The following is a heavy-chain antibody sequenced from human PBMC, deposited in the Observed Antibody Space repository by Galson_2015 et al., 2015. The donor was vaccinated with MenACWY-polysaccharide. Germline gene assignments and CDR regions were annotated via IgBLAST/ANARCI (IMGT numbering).Heavy chain of an antibody. CDR3: AREFTGDGSSWYYWYFDL. J-gene: IGHJ2*01. CDR2: IGTGGDT. Sequence: SLRLSCAASGSTFSSFDMHWVRHVIGEGLEWVAAIGTGGDTYYSGSVKGRFTISRENAKNSLYLQMNSLRAGDTAVYYCAREFTGDGSSWYYWYFDLWGRGTLVTVSS. D-gene: IGHD6-13*01. CDR1: GSTFSSFD. V-gene: IGHV3-13*01.